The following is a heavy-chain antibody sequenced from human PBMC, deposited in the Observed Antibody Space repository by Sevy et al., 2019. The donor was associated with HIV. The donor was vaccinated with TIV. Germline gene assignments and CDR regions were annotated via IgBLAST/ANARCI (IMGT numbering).Heavy chain of an antibody. CDR1: GFTFGDYC. J-gene: IGHJ4*02. CDR3: TRWKAAQSIFDY. D-gene: IGHD6-13*01. Sequence: GGSLRLSCTASGFTFGDYCMSWVRQAPGKGLEWVGCLKRDFYGGTFDHAGSVRGRFVISRDDSKTIAYRQMNDLKTEDTGVYYCTRWKAAQSIFDYWGQGALVTVSS. V-gene: IGHV3-49*04. CDR2: LKRDFYGGTF.